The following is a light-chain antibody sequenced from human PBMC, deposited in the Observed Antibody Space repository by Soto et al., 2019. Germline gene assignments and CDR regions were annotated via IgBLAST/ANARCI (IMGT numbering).Light chain of an antibody. Sequence: DIQLTQSPSFLSASVGDRVTITCRASQGISSYLAWYQQKPGKAPKLLIYAASTVHSGVPSRFSGSGSGTEFTLTISSLQPEDFATYYGQQLNSYASIRFGQGTRVEIK. J-gene: IGKJ5*01. CDR3: QQLNSYASIR. V-gene: IGKV1-9*01. CDR2: AAS. CDR1: QGISSY.